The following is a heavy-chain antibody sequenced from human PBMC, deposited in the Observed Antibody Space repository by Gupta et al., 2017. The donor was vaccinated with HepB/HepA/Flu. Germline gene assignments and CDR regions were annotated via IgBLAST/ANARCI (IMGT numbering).Heavy chain of an antibody. CDR1: GFTFSTYV. Sequence: EVQLLESGGGLVQPGGSLRLSCAASGFTFSTYVMSWVRQAPGKGLEWVSSVSGSGGHTYSADSVNGRFTISRDNSNNTLHLQMNSLRAEDTAVYYCAKGIDSSGYNFERGGYYWGQGTLVTVSS. CDR3: AKGIDSSGYNFERGGYY. D-gene: IGHD3-22*01. CDR2: VSGSGGHT. J-gene: IGHJ4*02. V-gene: IGHV3-23*01.